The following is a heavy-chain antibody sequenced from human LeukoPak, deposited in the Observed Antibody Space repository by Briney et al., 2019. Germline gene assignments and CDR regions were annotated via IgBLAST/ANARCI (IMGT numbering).Heavy chain of an antibody. J-gene: IGHJ1*01. CDR1: GGSISSYY. Sequence: KSSETLSLTCTVSGGSISSYYWSWIRQPAGKGLEWIGRIYTSGSTNYNPSLKSRVTMSVDTSKNQFSLKLSSVTAADTAVYYCASSIVAVPAASKNAEYFQHWGQGTLVTVSS. CDR3: ASSIVAVPAASKNAEYFQH. V-gene: IGHV4-4*07. CDR2: IYTSGST. D-gene: IGHD2-2*01.